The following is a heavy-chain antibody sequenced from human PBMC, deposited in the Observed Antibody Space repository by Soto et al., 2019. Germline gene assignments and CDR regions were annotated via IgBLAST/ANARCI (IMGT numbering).Heavy chain of an antibody. CDR3: ASGARSIAARPHIVATTAQKP. J-gene: IGHJ5*02. CDR1: GFTFSSYA. Sequence: GGSLRLSCAASGFTFSSYAMSWVRQAPGKGLEWVSAISGSGGSTYYADSVKGRFTISRDNSKNTLYLQMNSLRAEDTAVYYCASGARSIAARPHIVATTAQKPWGQGTLVTVSS. V-gene: IGHV3-23*01. CDR2: ISGSGGST. D-gene: IGHD6-6*01.